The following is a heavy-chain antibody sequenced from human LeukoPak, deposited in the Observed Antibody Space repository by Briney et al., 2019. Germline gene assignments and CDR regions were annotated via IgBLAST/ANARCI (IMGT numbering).Heavy chain of an antibody. J-gene: IGHJ4*02. CDR1: GGSFSGYY. D-gene: IGHD3-22*01. Sequence: PSETLSLTCAVYGGSFSGYYWSWIRQPPGKGLEWIGEINHSGSTNYNPSLKSRVTISVDTSKNQFSLKPSSVTAADTAVYYCARGKMDSSGYYSRWRLYYFDYWGQGTLVTVSS. CDR3: ARGKMDSSGYYSRWRLYYFDY. CDR2: INHSGST. V-gene: IGHV4-34*01.